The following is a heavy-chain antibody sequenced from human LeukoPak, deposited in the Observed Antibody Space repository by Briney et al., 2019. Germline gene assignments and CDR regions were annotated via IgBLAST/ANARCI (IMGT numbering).Heavy chain of an antibody. CDR2: IDLSFSYT. V-gene: IGHV5-10-1*01. D-gene: IGHD3-22*01. CDR3: ASPTNSGSWYYVMDV. CDR1: GYSFTSYW. Sequence: GDSRKISCKGSGYSFTSYWISWVRQMPGKGLEWMGRIDLSFSYTNYSPSFQGHLTISADKSISTAYLEWSSLKASDTAMYYCASPTNSGSWYYVMDVWGQGTTVTVSS. J-gene: IGHJ6*02.